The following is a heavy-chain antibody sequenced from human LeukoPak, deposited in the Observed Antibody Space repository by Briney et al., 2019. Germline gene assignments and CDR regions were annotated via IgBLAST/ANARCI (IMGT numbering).Heavy chain of an antibody. Sequence: GSLRLSCAASGFTFSSYWMSWVRQAPGKGLEWVANIKQDGSEKYYVDSVKGRFTISRDNAKNSLYLQMNSLRAEDTAVYYCAKESQHYYYDSSGYFDYWGQGTLVTVSS. J-gene: IGHJ4*02. CDR2: IKQDGSEK. CDR1: GFTFSSYW. V-gene: IGHV3-7*01. D-gene: IGHD3-22*01. CDR3: AKESQHYYYDSSGYFDY.